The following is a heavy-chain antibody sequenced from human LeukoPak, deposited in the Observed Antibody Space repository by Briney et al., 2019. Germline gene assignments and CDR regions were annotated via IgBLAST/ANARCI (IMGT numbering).Heavy chain of an antibody. CDR3: AREAAANHSDY. J-gene: IGHJ4*02. D-gene: IGHD5-18*01. V-gene: IGHV4-4*07. CDR1: GDSTSSYY. CDR2: IYTSGST. Sequence: SETLSLTCTVSGDSTSSYYWSWIRQPAGKGLEWIGRIYTSGSTDYNPSLKSRVSMSVDTSKNQFSLKLSSVTAADTAVYYCAREAAANHSDYWGQGTLVTVSS.